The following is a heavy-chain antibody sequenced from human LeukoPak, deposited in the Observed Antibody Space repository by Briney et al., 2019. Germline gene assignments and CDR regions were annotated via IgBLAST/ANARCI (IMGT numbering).Heavy chain of an antibody. CDR2: IYYSGST. J-gene: IGHJ3*02. CDR3: GGLLPPGALDI. D-gene: IGHD2-15*01. CDR1: GGSISSYY. Sequence: SETLSLTCTVSGGSISSYYWSWIRQPPGKGLEWIGYIYYSGSTNYNPSLKSRVTISVDTSKNQFSLKLSSVTAADTAVYHCGGLLPPGALDIWGQGTMVTVSS. V-gene: IGHV4-59*01.